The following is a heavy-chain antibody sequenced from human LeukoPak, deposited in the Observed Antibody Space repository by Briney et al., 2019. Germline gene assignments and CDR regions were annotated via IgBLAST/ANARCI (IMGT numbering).Heavy chain of an antibody. CDR2: INPNSGGT. Sequence: ASVKVSCKASGYTFTGYYMHWVRQAPGQGLEWMGRINPNSGGTNYAQKFQGRVTMTRDTSISTAYMELSRLRSDDTAVYYCARVLGSGSSFDYWGQGTLVTVSS. D-gene: IGHD3-10*01. V-gene: IGHV1-2*06. CDR3: ARVLGSGSSFDY. J-gene: IGHJ4*02. CDR1: GYTFTGYY.